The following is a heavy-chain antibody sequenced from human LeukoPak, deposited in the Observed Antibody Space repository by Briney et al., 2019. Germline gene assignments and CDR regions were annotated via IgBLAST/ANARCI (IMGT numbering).Heavy chain of an antibody. Sequence: GGSLRLSCAASGFTFSSYEMNWVRQAPGKGLEWVSSISSSSSYIYYADSVKGRFTISRDNAKNSLYLQMNSLRAEDTAVYYCIGFGLPDPDYWGQGPLVTVSS. J-gene: IGHJ4*02. CDR2: ISSSSSYI. V-gene: IGHV3-21*01. CDR3: IGFGLPDPDY. CDR1: GFTFSSYE. D-gene: IGHD3-10*01.